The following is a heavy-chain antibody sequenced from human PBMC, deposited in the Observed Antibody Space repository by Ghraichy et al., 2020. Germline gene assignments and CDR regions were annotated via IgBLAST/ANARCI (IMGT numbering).Heavy chain of an antibody. J-gene: IGHJ4*02. CDR1: GFTFSSYG. CDR2: ISYDGSNK. V-gene: IGHV3-30*18. Sequence: GGSLRLSFAASGFTFSSYGMHWVRKAPGKGLEWVAVISYDGSNKYYADSVKGRFTISRDNSKNTLYLQMNSLRAEDTAVYYCAKDQTMDWGQGTLVTVSS. CDR3: AKDQTMD.